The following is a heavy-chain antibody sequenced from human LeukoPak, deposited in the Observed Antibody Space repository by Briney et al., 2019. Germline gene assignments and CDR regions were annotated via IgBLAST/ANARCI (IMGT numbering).Heavy chain of an antibody. CDR2: VNPNSGNT. Sequence: GASVKVSCKASGYTFTSYDINWVRQATGQGLEWMGWVNPNSGNTGYAQKFQGRVTMTRNTSISTAYMELSSLRSEDTAVYYCARASITYDFWSGYFFYYYYGMDVWGQGTTVTVSS. J-gene: IGHJ6*02. CDR3: ARASITYDFWSGYFFYYYYGMDV. D-gene: IGHD3-3*01. CDR1: GYTFTSYD. V-gene: IGHV1-8*01.